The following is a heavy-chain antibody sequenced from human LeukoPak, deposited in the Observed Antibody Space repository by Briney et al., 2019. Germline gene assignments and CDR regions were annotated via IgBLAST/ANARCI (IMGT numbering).Heavy chain of an antibody. J-gene: IGHJ4*02. CDR3: AREGGSGDLDY. CDR2: IKQDGSEK. CDR1: GFTFSSYW. D-gene: IGHD3-16*01. V-gene: IGHV3-7*01. Sequence: GGSLRLSCAASGFTFSSYWMSWVRQAPGKGLEWVANIKQDGSEKYYVDSVKGRFTISRDNARNSLYLQMNSLRAEDTAVYYCAREGGSGDLDYWGQGTLVTVSS.